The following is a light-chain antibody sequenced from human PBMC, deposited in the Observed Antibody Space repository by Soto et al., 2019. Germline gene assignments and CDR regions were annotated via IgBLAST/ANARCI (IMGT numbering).Light chain of an antibody. CDR2: AAS. V-gene: IGKV1-39*01. CDR1: QSISSY. J-gene: IGKJ2*01. Sequence: DIQMTQSPSSLSASVGDIVTITCRASQSISSYLNWYQQKPGKAPKLLIYAASSLQSGVPSRFSGSGSGTDFTLTISSLQPEDFATYYCQQSYSTPPYTFGQGTKLEI. CDR3: QQSYSTPPYT.